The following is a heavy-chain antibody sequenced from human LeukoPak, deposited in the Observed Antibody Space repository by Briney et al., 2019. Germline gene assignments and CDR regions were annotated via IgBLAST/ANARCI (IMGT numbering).Heavy chain of an antibody. Sequence: GGSLRLSCAASGFTFSSYEMNWVRQAPGKGLEWLSYISSSGATIYYADSVRGRFTISRDNAKNSLYLQMNSLRDEDTAVYYCARWWYYYMDVWGKGTTVSISS. D-gene: IGHD2-15*01. V-gene: IGHV3-48*03. CDR3: ARWWYYYMDV. J-gene: IGHJ6*03. CDR2: ISSSGATI. CDR1: GFTFSSYE.